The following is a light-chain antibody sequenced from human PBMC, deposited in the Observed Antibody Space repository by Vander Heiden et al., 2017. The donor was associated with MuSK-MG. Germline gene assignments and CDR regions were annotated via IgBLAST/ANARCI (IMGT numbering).Light chain of an antibody. CDR2: GNS. CDR3: QSYDSSRSGEV. V-gene: IGLV1-40*01. Sequence: SVLPQPPSVSGAPAQRVTISCTGSSSNIGAGYDVHWYQQLPGPAPKLLIYGNSTRPSGVPDRFSGSKSGTAATLAITGLQAEDEAEYYCQSYDSSRSGEVFGGGTKLTVL. J-gene: IGLJ2*01. CDR1: SSNIGAGYD.